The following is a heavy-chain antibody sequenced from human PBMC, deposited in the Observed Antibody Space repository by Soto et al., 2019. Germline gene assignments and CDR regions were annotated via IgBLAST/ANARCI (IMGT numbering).Heavy chain of an antibody. CDR1: GGTFSSYT. V-gene: IGHV1-69*02. CDR2: IIPILGIA. Sequence: KVSCKASGGTFSSYTISWVRQAPGQGLEWMGRIIPILGIANYAQKFQGRVTITADKSTSTAYMELSSLRSEDTAVYYCARHTTMVRGVTLDAFDIWGQGTMVTVSS. D-gene: IGHD3-10*01. J-gene: IGHJ3*02. CDR3: ARHTTMVRGVTLDAFDI.